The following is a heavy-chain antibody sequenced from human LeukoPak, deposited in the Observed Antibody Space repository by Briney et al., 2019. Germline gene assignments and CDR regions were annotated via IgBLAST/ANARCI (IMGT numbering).Heavy chain of an antibody. CDR3: ARVSTMVQGVIPYFDY. D-gene: IGHD3-10*01. Sequence: GGSLRLSCAASGFTFSSYAMHWVRQAPGRGLEYVSAISSNGGSTYYANSVKGRFTISRDNSKNTLYLQMGSLRAEDMAVYYCARVSTMVQGVIPYFDYWGQGTLVTVSS. J-gene: IGHJ4*02. CDR1: GFTFSSYA. V-gene: IGHV3-64*01. CDR2: ISSNGGST.